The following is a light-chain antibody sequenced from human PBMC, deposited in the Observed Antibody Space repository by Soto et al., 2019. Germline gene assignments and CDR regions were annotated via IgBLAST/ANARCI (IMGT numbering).Light chain of an antibody. V-gene: IGKV3D-20*02. CDR3: QQRSDWPPT. CDR1: QTLSNSF. CDR2: DTS. J-gene: IGKJ1*01. Sequence: EIALTQSPSTLSLSPGETAILSCTASQTLSNSFIAWYQHKPGQAPRLLVYDTSTRATGIPDRYSGSGSGTDFTLTITSLEAEDFAVYYCQQRSDWPPTFGQGTKVDIK.